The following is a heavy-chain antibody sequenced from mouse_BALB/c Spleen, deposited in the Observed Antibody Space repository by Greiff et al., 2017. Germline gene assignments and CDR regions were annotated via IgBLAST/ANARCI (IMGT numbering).Heavy chain of an antibody. CDR3: ARDYDYDGPFDV. CDR1: GYSITSDYA. V-gene: IGHV3-2*02. J-gene: IGHJ1*01. D-gene: IGHD2-4*01. Sequence: DVKLQESGPGLVKPSQSLSLTCTVTGYSITSDYAWNWIRQFPGNKLEWMGYISYSGSTSYNPSLKSRISITRDTSKNQFFLQLNSVTTEDTATYYCARDYDYDGPFDVWGAGTTVTVSS. CDR2: ISYSGST.